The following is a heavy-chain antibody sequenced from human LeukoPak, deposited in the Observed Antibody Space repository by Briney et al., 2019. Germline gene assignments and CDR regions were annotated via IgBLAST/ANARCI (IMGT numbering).Heavy chain of an antibody. D-gene: IGHD6-6*01. J-gene: IGHJ4*02. V-gene: IGHV3-23*01. Sequence: PGGSLRLSCVASGFTFSNYVMSWVRQAQGKGLGWVSAINGGGGSTYYADSVKGRFTVSRDNSRNTLYLQMNSLRAEDTAVYYCAKGSAAARPYYFEYWGQGSLVTVSS. CDR3: AKGSAAARPYYFEY. CDR2: INGGGGST. CDR1: GFTFSNYV.